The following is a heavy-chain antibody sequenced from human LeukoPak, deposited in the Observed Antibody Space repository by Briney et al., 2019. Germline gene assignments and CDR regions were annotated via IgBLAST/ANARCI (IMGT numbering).Heavy chain of an antibody. J-gene: IGHJ4*02. CDR2: FDPEDGET. Sequence: ASVKASCKVSGYTLTELSMHWVRQAPGKGLEWMGGFDPEDGETIYAQKFQGRVTMTEDTSTDTAYMELSSLRSEDTAVYYCATVARPLYSGLPHLADYWGQGTLVTVSS. CDR3: ATVARPLYSGLPHLADY. V-gene: IGHV1-24*01. D-gene: IGHD1-26*01. CDR1: GYTLTELS.